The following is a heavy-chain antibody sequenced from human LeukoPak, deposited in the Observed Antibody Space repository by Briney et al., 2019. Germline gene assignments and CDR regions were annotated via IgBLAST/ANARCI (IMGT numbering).Heavy chain of an antibody. J-gene: IGHJ3*02. CDR1: GFTVSSNY. V-gene: IGHV3-66*04. D-gene: IGHD3-3*01. Sequence: GGSLRLSCAASGFTVSSNYMSWVRQAPGKGLEWVSVIYSGGSTYYADSVKGRFTISRDNSKNTLYLQMNSLRAEDTAVYYCAKPRYDFWSGFDQNSWLFAFDIWGQGTMVTVSS. CDR2: IYSGGST. CDR3: AKPRYDFWSGFDQNSWLFAFDI.